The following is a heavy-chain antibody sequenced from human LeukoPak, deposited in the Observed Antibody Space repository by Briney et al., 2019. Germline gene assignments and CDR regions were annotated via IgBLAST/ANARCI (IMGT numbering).Heavy chain of an antibody. Sequence: SQTLSLTCTVSGGSISSRSYYWSWIRQPAGKGLEWIGRIYTSGSTNYNPSLKSRVTISVDTSKNQFSLKLSSVTAPDTAVYYCARDADTAMATSIYGMDVWGQGTTVTVSS. D-gene: IGHD5-18*01. CDR3: ARDADTAMATSIYGMDV. V-gene: IGHV4-61*02. CDR1: GGSISSRSYY. CDR2: IYTSGST. J-gene: IGHJ6*02.